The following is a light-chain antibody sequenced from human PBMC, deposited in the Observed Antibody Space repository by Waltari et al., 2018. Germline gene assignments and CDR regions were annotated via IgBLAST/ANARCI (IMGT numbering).Light chain of an antibody. V-gene: IGLV2-14*03. CDR3: CSYTSSDTYV. CDR2: DAV. CDR1: RNAFRLLDY. J-gene: IGLJ1*01. Sequence: SALPQPAPVSGPPGQSITISCPRTRNAFRLLDYVPWYPHRPGKAPRLIIYDAVKRPSGVSNRFSGSMSGYTASLTISGLQAEDEADYYCCSYTSSDTYVFGSGTTVTVL.